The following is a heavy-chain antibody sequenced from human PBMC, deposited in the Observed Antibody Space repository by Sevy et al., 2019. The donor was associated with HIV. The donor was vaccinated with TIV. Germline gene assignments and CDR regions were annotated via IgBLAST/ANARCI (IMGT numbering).Heavy chain of an antibody. CDR2: ISGSDNTI. J-gene: IGHJ6*02. CDR1: GFTFSDYY. D-gene: IGHD4-17*01. CDR3: ARDHVKDGDLGDYYYYAMDV. V-gene: IGHV3-11*01. Sequence: GGSLRLSCAASGFTFSDYYMSWIRQAPGKGLEWVSYISGSDNTIYYADSVKGQFTISRDNAKNSLYLQMNSLRAEDTAVYYCARDHVKDGDLGDYYYYAMDVWGQGTTVTVSS.